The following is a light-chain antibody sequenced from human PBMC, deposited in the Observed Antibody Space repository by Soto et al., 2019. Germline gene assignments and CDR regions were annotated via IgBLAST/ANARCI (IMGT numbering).Light chain of an antibody. J-gene: IGKJ1*01. CDR1: QSISTY. Sequence: DIQMTQSPSTLSGSVGDRVTITCRASQSISTYLNWYQQKPGKAPKLLIYGAYYLQSGVPSRFSGSGSGTDFTLTISRLEPEDFAVYYCQQYGSSPWTFGQGTKVDIK. V-gene: IGKV1-39*01. CDR2: GAY. CDR3: QQYGSSPWT.